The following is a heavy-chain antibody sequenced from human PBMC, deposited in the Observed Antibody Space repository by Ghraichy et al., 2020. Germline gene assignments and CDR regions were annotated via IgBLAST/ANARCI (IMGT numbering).Heavy chain of an antibody. D-gene: IGHD2-15*01. CDR1: GFTFSNYA. CDR2: ISDSGGST. J-gene: IGHJ4*02. V-gene: IGHV3-23*01. Sequence: GGSLRLSCAASGFTFSNYAMAWVRQAPGKGLEWVSVISDSGGSTYDADSVKGRFTISRDNSKNTLYLQVNSLRAEDTALYFCARVGCTGSSCWRHFLDYWGQGTLVTVSS. CDR3: ARVGCTGSSCWRHFLDY.